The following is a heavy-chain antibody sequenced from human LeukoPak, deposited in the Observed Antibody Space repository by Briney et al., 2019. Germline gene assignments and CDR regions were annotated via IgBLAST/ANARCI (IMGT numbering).Heavy chain of an antibody. V-gene: IGHV1-2*02. CDR1: GYTFTGYY. CDR2: LNPNSGGT. CDR3: ARQHYDLWSGYFYDAFDI. J-gene: IGHJ3*02. Sequence: ASVKVSFKASGYTFTGYYMHWVRPAPGQGLGWMGWLNPNSGGTNYAQKFQGRVTMTRDTSISTAYMELSRLRSDDTAVYYCARQHYDLWSGYFYDAFDIWGQGTMVTVSS. D-gene: IGHD3-3*01.